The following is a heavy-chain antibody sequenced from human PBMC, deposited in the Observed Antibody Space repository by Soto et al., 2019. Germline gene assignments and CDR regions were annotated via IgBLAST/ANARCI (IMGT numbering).Heavy chain of an antibody. CDR2: IFYSGSTTY. CDR3: ARVGSSGWSPDY. D-gene: IGHD6-19*01. CDR1: GGSISGHY. Sequence: SETVSLTYTVSGGSISGHYWIWIRQPPGEGMEWIGYIFYSGSTTYNNNPSLKSRVTISVDTSKNQFSLSLSSVTAADTAVYYCARVGSSGWSPDYWGQGTLVTVSS. V-gene: IGHV4-59*11. J-gene: IGHJ4*02.